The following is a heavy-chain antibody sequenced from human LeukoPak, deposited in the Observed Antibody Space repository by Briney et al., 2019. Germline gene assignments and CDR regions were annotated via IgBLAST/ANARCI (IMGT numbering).Heavy chain of an antibody. Sequence: GGSLRLSCAASGFTFSSYAMNWVRQAPGKGLGWVSVISGGGGSTYCADSVKGRFTISRDNSKNTLYLQMNSLRADDTAVYYCARSPTAINGYFDPWGQGTLVTVSS. CDR2: ISGGGGST. D-gene: IGHD2-2*01. V-gene: IGHV3-23*01. J-gene: IGHJ5*02. CDR3: ARSPTAINGYFDP. CDR1: GFTFSSYA.